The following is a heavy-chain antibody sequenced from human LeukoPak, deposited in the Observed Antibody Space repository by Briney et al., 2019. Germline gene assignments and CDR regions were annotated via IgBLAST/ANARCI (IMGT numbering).Heavy chain of an antibody. J-gene: IGHJ4*02. Sequence: GGSLRLSCAVSGFTFSSYSMNWVRQAPGKGLEWVSSISSSSSYIYYADSVKGRFTISRDNAKNSLYLKMNSLRAEDTAVYYCARERSAMVTGFDYWGQGTLVTVSS. V-gene: IGHV3-21*01. CDR2: ISSSSSYI. CDR1: GFTFSSYS. D-gene: IGHD5-18*01. CDR3: ARERSAMVTGFDY.